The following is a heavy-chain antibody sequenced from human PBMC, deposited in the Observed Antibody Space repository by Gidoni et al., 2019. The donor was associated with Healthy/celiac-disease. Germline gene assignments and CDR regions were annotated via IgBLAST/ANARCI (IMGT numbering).Heavy chain of an antibody. D-gene: IGHD2-15*01. CDR2: IYYSGST. V-gene: IGHV4-31*03. J-gene: IGHJ6*02. CDR1: GGSISSGGYY. CDR3: ARGNCSGGSCHLPRYYYYYYGMDV. Sequence: QVQLQESGPGLVKPSQTLSLTCTVSGGSISSGGYYWSWIRQHPGKGLEWIGYIYYSGSTYYNPSLKSRVTISVDTSKNQFSLKLSSVTAADTAVYYCARGNCSGGSCHLPRYYYYYYGMDVWGQGTTVTVSS.